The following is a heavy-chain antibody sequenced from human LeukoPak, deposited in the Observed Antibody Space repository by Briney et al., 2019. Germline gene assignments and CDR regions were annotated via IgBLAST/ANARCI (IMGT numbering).Heavy chain of an antibody. V-gene: IGHV3-23*01. D-gene: IGHD3-22*01. CDR2: ISGSGVST. CDR1: GFTFTTYA. Sequence: GGSLRLSCAASGFTFTTYAMNWVRQAPGKGLEWVSAISGSGVSTYYADSVKGRFTISRDISKNTLYLQMNSLRAEDTAVYYCAKATYYFDSSGYATGLDYWGQGTLVTVSS. J-gene: IGHJ4*02. CDR3: AKATYYFDSSGYATGLDY.